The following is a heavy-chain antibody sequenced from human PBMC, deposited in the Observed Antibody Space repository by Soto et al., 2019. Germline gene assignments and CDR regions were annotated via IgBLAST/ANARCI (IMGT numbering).Heavy chain of an antibody. D-gene: IGHD3-16*01. CDR3: PRSGGGGSGGLRIDWLDT. Sequence: SETLSLTCYVSGGSLYSSNWWTGVRQTPGKGLEWIWEIHHSGSTTYNPSLKSRVTISADKSKNQFFLNLASVTAADTAMPDGPRSGGGGSGGLRIDWLDTWGQGNQGIV. J-gene: IGHJ5*02. CDR1: GGSLYSSNW. V-gene: IGHV4-4*02. CDR2: IHHSGST.